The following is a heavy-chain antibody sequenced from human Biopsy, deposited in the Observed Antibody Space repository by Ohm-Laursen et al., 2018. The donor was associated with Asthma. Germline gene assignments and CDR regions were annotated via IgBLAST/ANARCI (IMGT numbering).Heavy chain of an antibody. J-gene: IGHJ6*02. CDR1: GGTFRTYA. Sequence: SSVKVSCKASGGTFRTYAFNWVRQAPGQGLEWMGGIIPMYGVPKVAQKFHGRVTITADESTSTAYMEMSSLRSEDTAVYYCARVDAIMISGDFYFYSGFDLWGQGTTVRVSS. V-gene: IGHV1-69*01. CDR3: ARVDAIMISGDFYFYSGFDL. CDR2: IIPMYGVP. D-gene: IGHD3-16*01.